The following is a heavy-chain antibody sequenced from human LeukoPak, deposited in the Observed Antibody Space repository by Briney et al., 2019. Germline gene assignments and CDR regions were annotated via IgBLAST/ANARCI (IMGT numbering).Heavy chain of an antibody. CDR2: IYYSGDT. V-gene: IGHV4-39*01. Sequence: SETLSLTCTVSGGSISSSSYYWGWIRQPPGKGLEWIGSIYYSGDTYYNPSLKSRRVTISVDTSKSQFSLRLSSVTAADTAVYYCARHQWHYYYYMGVWGKGSTVTVSS. D-gene: IGHD6-19*01. CDR1: GGSISSSSYY. J-gene: IGHJ6*03. CDR3: ARHQWHYYYYMGV.